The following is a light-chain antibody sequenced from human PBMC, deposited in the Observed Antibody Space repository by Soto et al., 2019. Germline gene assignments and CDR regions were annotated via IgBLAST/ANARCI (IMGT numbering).Light chain of an antibody. J-gene: IGKJ1*01. Sequence: PGERATLSCRASQSVSSDYVAWYRQKPGQVPTVLIYRASTRATGIPDRFSGSGSGTDFTLTISRLEPEDFAVYHCQQYGISPWTFGQGTKVDIK. CDR2: RAS. CDR3: QQYGISPWT. CDR1: QSVSSDY. V-gene: IGKV3-20*01.